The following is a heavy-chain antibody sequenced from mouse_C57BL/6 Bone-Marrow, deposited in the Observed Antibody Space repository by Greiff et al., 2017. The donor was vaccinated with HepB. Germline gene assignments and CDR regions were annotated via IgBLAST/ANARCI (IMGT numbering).Heavy chain of an antibody. CDR1: GFTFSDYY. D-gene: IGHD2-2*01. V-gene: IGHV5-16*01. J-gene: IGHJ3*01. CDR3: AREDGYGGFAY. Sequence: EVMLVESEGGLVQPGSSMKLSCTASGFTFSDYYMAWVRQVPEKGLEWVANINYDGSSTYYLDSVKSRFIISRDNAKSILYLQMSSLKSEDTATYYCAREDGYGGFAYWGQGTLVTVSA. CDR2: INYDGSST.